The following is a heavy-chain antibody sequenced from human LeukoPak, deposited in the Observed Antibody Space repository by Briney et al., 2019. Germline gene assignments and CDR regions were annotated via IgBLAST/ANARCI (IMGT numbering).Heavy chain of an antibody. CDR3: ARRNVLIITFGGVIFQHCDF. D-gene: IGHD3-16*02. J-gene: IGHJ4*02. CDR1: GYSISSGYN. Sequence: PETLSPTSAVYGYSISSGYNWGWIRQPPGKGLEWIGSISHSRRTYYHPSLKSRVTISTHMYKHQSSLKLSSVTTTRPYVNFRARRNVLIITFGGVIFQHCDFWGQGTLVTVSA. CDR2: ISHSRRT. V-gene: IGHV4-38-2*01.